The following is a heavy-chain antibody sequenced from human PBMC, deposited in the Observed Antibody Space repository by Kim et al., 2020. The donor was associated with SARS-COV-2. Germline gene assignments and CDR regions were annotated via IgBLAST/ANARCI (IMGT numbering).Heavy chain of an antibody. J-gene: IGHJ5*02. D-gene: IGHD6-13*01. CDR1: GGSFSGYY. V-gene: IGHV4-34*01. Sequence: SETLSLTCAVYGGSFSGYYWSWIRQPPGKGLEWIGEINHSGSTNYNPSLKSRVTISVDTSKNQFSLKLSSVTAADTAVYYCARGRRGSSWYKGTRWFDPWGQGTLVTVSS. CDR3: ARGRRGSSWYKGTRWFDP. CDR2: INHSGST.